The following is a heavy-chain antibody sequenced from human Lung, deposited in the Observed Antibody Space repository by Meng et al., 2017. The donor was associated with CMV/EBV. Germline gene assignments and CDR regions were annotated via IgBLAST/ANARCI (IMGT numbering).Heavy chain of an antibody. V-gene: IGHV1-2*06. D-gene: IGHD3-10*01. CDR3: ARFEEVIDY. CDR2: INPKSGAT. J-gene: IGHJ4*02. Sequence: QVQLVRSGAEVKKPGASVKVSCKTSGYTFTGYYTHWVRQAPGQGLEWMGRINPKSGATDYAQKFQGRVTLTRDTSINTAYMELNRLTSDDTAVYYCARFEEVIDYWGQGTLVTVSS. CDR1: GYTFTGYY.